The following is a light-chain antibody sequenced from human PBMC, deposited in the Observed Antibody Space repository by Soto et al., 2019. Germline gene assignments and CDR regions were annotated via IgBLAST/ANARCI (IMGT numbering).Light chain of an antibody. V-gene: IGKV3-20*01. Sequence: EIGVTQSPGTLTLTPGERATLSCRAIQSVSSSYLAWYQQKPGQAPRLLIYGASSRATGIPDRFSGSGSGTDFTLTISSLQPEDFATYYCQQSYSIPPWTFCQLSKV. CDR2: GAS. J-gene: IGKJ1*01. CDR1: QSVSSSY. CDR3: QQSYSIPPWT.